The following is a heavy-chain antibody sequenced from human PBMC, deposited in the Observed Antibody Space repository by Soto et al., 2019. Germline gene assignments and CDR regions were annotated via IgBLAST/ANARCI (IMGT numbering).Heavy chain of an antibody. V-gene: IGHV3-23*01. D-gene: IGHD2-15*01. CDR2: ISGSGGGT. CDR3: ARVGCSGGSCYGPADY. Sequence: EVQLLESGGGLVRPGGSLRLSCAASGFTFTTYAMSWVRQAPGKGLEWASSISGSGGGTYNAGSVKGRFTISRDNSKNTLYLQMNSLRAEDTAVYYCARVGCSGGSCYGPADYWGQGTLVTVSS. CDR1: GFTFTTYA. J-gene: IGHJ4*02.